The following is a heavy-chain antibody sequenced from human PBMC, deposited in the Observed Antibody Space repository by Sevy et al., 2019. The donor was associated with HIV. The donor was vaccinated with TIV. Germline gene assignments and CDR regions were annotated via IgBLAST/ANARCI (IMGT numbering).Heavy chain of an antibody. CDR1: GFSFDSYG. CDR3: AKGGGGHYDPDEIGYYFYYYNMDV. J-gene: IGHJ6*03. CDR2: ISGSGTRT. V-gene: IGHV3-23*01. Sequence: GGSLRLSCAVSGFSFDSYGMTWVRQAPGKGLEWVSGISGSGTRTYYVDSVKGRFIISRDNSKNTLYLQMNSLRSEDTALYYCAKGGGGHYDPDEIGYYFYYYNMDVWGKGTTVTVSS. D-gene: IGHD3-22*01.